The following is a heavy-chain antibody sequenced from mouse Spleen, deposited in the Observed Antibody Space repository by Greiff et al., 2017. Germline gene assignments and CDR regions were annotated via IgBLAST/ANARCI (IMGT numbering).Heavy chain of an antibody. V-gene: IGHV6-6*01. CDR1: GFTFSDAW. Sequence: EVQLVESGGGLVQPGGSMKLSCAASGFTFSDAWMDWVRQSPEKGLEWVAEIRNKANNHATYYAESVKGRFTISRDDSKSSVYLQMNSLRAEDTGIYYCTLTGTWGKLPYWYFDVWGAGTTVTVSS. D-gene: IGHD4-1*01. J-gene: IGHJ1*01. CDR3: TLTGTWGKLPYWYFDV. CDR2: IRNKANNHAT.